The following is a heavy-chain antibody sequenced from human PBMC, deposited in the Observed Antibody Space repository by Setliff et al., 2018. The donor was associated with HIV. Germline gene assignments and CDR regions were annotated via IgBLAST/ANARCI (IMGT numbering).Heavy chain of an antibody. CDR1: GGPFTSA. D-gene: IGHD3-10*01. CDR3: ASDSPAARFEELEDHYYYFMDV. V-gene: IGHV1-69*13. CDR2: IIPIFGTT. Sequence: SVKVSCKASGGPFTSAFNWVRQVPGQGLEWMGGIIPIFGTTNYAQNFGGRVTITADQSTTTSYLQLNSLRFEDTAIYYCASDSPAARFEELEDHYYYFMDVWGKGITVTVSS. J-gene: IGHJ6*03.